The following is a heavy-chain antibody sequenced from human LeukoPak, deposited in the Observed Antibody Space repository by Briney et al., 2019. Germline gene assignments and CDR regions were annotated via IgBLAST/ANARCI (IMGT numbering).Heavy chain of an antibody. Sequence: PGGSLRLSCAASGFTVSSNYMSWVRQAPGKGLEWVSIIYSGGSTYYADSVKGRFTISRDNSKNTLYLQMNSLRAEDTAVYYCARAEKYYDFWSGYYFDYWGRGALVTVSS. D-gene: IGHD3-3*01. CDR1: GFTVSSNY. J-gene: IGHJ4*02. V-gene: IGHV3-53*01. CDR2: IYSGGST. CDR3: ARAEKYYDFWSGYYFDY.